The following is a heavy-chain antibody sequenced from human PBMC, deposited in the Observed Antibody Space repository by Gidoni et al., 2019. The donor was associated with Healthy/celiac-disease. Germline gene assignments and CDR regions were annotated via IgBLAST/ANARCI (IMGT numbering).Heavy chain of an antibody. CDR1: GGPFSRYA. V-gene: IGHV1-69*01. CDR2: IIPIFGTA. Sequence: QVQLVQSEAEVTKPGSSVKVSCKAYGGPFSRYAISWVRQAPGQGLEWMGGIIPIFGTANYAQKFQGRVTITADESTSTAYMELSSLRSEDTAVYYCAREGDGYNSELDYWGQGTLVTVSS. D-gene: IGHD5-12*01. CDR3: AREGDGYNSELDY. J-gene: IGHJ4*02.